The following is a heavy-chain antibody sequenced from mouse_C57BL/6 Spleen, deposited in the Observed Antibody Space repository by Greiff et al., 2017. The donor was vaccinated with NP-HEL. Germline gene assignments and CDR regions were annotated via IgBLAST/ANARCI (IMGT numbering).Heavy chain of an antibody. D-gene: IGHD1-1*01. CDR2: ISYDGSN. J-gene: IGHJ2*01. Sequence: EVKLLESGPGLVKPSQSLSLPCSVTGYSITSGYYWNWIRQFPGNKLEWMGYISYDGSNNYNPSLKNRISITRDTSKNQFFLKLNSVTTEDTATYYCASSYYGSSPDYWGQGTTLTVSS. CDR1: GYSITSGYY. CDR3: ASSYYGSSPDY. V-gene: IGHV3-6*01.